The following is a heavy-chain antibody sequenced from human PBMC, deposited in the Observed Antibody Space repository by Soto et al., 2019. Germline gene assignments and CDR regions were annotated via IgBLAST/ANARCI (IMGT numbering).Heavy chain of an antibody. V-gene: IGHV3-23*01. J-gene: IGHJ4*02. Sequence: LRHACAAAGVTFSSYGMSRVHQAPGKGLEWVSAISGSGVNTYYADSVKGRFTISRDNSKNTLYLQMNSLRAEDTAVYYCSVTVSSSWYFDYWGQGTLVTVSS. D-gene: IGHD6-13*01. CDR2: ISGSGVNT. CDR3: SVTVSSSWYFDY. CDR1: GVTFSSYG.